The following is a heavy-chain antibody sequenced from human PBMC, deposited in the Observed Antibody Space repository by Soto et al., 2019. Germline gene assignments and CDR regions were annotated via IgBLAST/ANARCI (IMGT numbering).Heavy chain of an antibody. CDR1: GFTFSSYW. CDR2: INSDGSST. CDR3: VRTSLVVAAATREDY. D-gene: IGHD2-15*01. Sequence: EVQLVESGGGLVQPGESLRLSCAASGFTFSSYWMHWVRQAPGKGLVWVSRINSDGSSTSYAGSVKGRFTISRDNAKNTLYLQMNSLRAEDTAVYYCVRTSLVVAAATREDYWGQGILVTVSS. V-gene: IGHV3-74*01. J-gene: IGHJ4*02.